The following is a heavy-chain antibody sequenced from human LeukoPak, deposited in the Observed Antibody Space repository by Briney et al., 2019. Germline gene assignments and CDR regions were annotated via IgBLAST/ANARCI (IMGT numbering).Heavy chain of an antibody. J-gene: IGHJ4*02. D-gene: IGHD3-10*01. CDR3: ARGAPATMVRGVIIWDFDY. CDR1: GFTFSSYA. Sequence: GGSLRLSCAASGFTFSSYAMHWVRQAPGKGLEWVAVISYDGGNKYYADSVKGRFTISRDNSKNTLYLQMNSLRAEDTAVYYCARGAPATMVRGVIIWDFDYWGQGTLVTVSS. CDR2: ISYDGGNK. V-gene: IGHV3-30-3*01.